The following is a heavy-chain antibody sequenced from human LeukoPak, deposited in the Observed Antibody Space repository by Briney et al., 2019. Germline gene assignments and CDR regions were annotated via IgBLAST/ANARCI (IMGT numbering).Heavy chain of an antibody. V-gene: IGHV4-39*01. CDR2: IYYSGST. CDR1: GGSISSSSYY. CDR3: ARVRSLYYFDY. Sequence: PSETLSLTCTVSGGSISSSSYYWGWIRQPPGKGLEWIGSIYYSGSTYYNPSLKSRVTISVDTSKNQFSLKLSSVTAADTAVYYCARVRSLYYFDYWGQGTLVTVSS. D-gene: IGHD3-10*01. J-gene: IGHJ4*02.